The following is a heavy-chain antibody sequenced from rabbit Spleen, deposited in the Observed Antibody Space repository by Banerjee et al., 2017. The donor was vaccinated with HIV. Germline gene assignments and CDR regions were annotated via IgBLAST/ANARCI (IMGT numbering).Heavy chain of an antibody. CDR1: GFTLSSYY. CDR3: ARDFGGGGVGNGPLNL. D-gene: IGHD5-1*01. V-gene: IGHV1S7*01. J-gene: IGHJ6*01. Sequence: QLVESRGGLVQPGGSLKLSCKASGFTLSSYYMNWVRQAPGKGLEWIGYIDPVFGITYYANWVNGRFSISRENAQNTVSLQMTSLTAADTATYFCARDFGGGGVGNGPLNLWGQGTLVTVS. CDR2: IDPVFGIT.